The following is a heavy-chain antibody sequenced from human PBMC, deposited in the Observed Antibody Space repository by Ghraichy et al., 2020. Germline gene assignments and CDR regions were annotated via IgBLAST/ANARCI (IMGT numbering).Heavy chain of an antibody. D-gene: IGHD5-24*01. CDR2: IKGDGSST. CDR3: ARGEMATVY. CDR1: GFTFSSYW. J-gene: IGHJ4*02. V-gene: IGHV3-74*01. Sequence: GGSLRLSCAASGFTFSSYWMHWVRQAPGKGLVWVSRIKGDGSSTGYADSVKGRFTISRDNAKNTLYLQMNSLRAEDTAVYYCARGEMATVYWGQGTLVTVSS.